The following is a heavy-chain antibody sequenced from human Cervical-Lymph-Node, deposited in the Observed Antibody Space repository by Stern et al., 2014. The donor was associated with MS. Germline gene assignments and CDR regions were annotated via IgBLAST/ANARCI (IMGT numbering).Heavy chain of an antibody. CDR2: LNAGDSDT. D-gene: IGHD2-15*01. CDR1: GFNFTNYW. V-gene: IGHV5-51*01. CDR3: ARRRYCTGVNCFYYYYGLDV. J-gene: IGHJ6*02. Sequence: MQLVQSGAEVKKPGESLKISCKGSGFNFTNYWIGWVRQMPGKGLEWMGILNAGDSDTRYGPSFQDQVIIPVVKSISTAYLQWTSLKASDTAMYSCARRRYCTGVNCFYYYYGLDVWGQGTTVTVS.